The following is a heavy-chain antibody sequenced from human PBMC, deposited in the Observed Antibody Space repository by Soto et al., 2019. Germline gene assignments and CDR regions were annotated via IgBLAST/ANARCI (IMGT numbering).Heavy chain of an antibody. Sequence: QVQLVQSGAEVKKPGSSVKVSCKASGGTFSSYAISWVRQAPGQGLEWMGGIIPIFGTANYAQKFQGRVTITADESTSTAYMERSSLRSEDTAVYYCARDVGLAAAGTYYYYYGMDVWGQGTTVTVSS. CDR2: IIPIFGTA. V-gene: IGHV1-69*01. CDR3: ARDVGLAAAGTYYYYYGMDV. CDR1: GGTFSSYA. J-gene: IGHJ6*02. D-gene: IGHD6-13*01.